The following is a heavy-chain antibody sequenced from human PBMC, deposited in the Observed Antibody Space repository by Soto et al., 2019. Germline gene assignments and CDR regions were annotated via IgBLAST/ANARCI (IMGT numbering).Heavy chain of an antibody. Sequence: HPGGSLRLSCAASGFTFSTYAMHWVRQAPGKGLEWVAVISYDGSNKYYADSVKGRFTISRDKSKNTLYLQMNSLRAEDTAVYNCARDFYPFAARDYYGMDVWGQGTTVTVSS. V-gene: IGHV3-30-3*01. CDR3: ARDFYPFAARDYYGMDV. CDR1: GFTFSTYA. J-gene: IGHJ6*02. D-gene: IGHD3-3*01. CDR2: ISYDGSNK.